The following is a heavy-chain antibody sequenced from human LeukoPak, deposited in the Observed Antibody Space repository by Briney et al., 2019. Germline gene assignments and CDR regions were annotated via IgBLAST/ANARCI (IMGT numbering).Heavy chain of an antibody. V-gene: IGHV3-74*01. CDR2: INSDGSST. Sequence: GGSLRLSCAASGFTFSSYGMHWVRQAPGKGLVWVSRINSDGSSTSYADSVKGRFTISRDNAKNTLYLQMNSLRAEDTAVYYCAKLSSSWPDAFDIWGQGTMVTVSS. CDR3: AKLSSSWPDAFDI. CDR1: GFTFSSYG. D-gene: IGHD6-13*01. J-gene: IGHJ3*02.